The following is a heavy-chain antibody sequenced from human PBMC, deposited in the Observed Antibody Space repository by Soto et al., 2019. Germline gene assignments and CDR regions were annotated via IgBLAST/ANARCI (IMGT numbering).Heavy chain of an antibody. CDR2: IWYDGSNK. D-gene: IGHD3-22*01. V-gene: IGHV3-33*01. CDR1: GFTFSSYG. CDR3: ARFPYYYDSSGPTPLDY. J-gene: IGHJ4*02. Sequence: XXSLRLSCAASGFTFSSYGMNWVPQAPGKGLEWVAVIWYDGSNKYYADSVKGRFTISRDNSKNTLYLQMNSLRAEDTAVYYCARFPYYYDSSGPTPLDYWGQATLVTVSS.